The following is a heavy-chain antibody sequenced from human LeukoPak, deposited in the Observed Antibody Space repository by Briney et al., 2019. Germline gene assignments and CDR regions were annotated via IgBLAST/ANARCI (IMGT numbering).Heavy chain of an antibody. J-gene: IGHJ3*02. Sequence: ASVKVSCKASGGTFSSYAISWVRQAPGQGLEWMGGIIPIFGTANYAQKFQGRVTITADESTSTAYMELSSLRSEDTAVYYCARPRRGGNSVHDAFDIWGQGTMVTVSS. CDR2: IIPIFGTA. CDR1: GGTFSSYA. V-gene: IGHV1-69*13. D-gene: IGHD4-23*01. CDR3: ARPRRGGNSVHDAFDI.